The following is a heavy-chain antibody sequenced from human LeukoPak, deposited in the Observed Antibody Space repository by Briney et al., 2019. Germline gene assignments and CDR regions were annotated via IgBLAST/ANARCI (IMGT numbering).Heavy chain of an antibody. V-gene: IGHV4-39*01. CDR2: IYYSAST. J-gene: IGHJ5*02. CDR3: ARQAVGGKEDLCFDP. CDR1: GGSISSSSYY. D-gene: IGHD6-19*01. Sequence: SETLSLTCTLSGGSISSSSYYWGWIRQPPGKGLEWIGSIYYSASTYYNPSLKSRVTISVDTSKNQFSLNLSSVTAADTPVYYCARQAVGGKEDLCFDPWGQGTLVTVSS.